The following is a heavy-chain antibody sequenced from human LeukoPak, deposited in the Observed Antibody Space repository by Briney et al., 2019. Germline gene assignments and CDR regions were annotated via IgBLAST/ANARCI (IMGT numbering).Heavy chain of an antibody. CDR3: ARAGYYYDSSGYS. CDR2: IYYSGNT. Sequence: SETLSLTCTVYGGSINSVSYYWSWIRQHPGKGLEWIGCIYYSGNTYYNPSLKSRVTISVDTSKNQFSLELSSVTAADTAVYYCARAGYYYDSSGYSWGQGTLVTVSS. D-gene: IGHD3-22*01. CDR1: GGSINSVSYY. V-gene: IGHV4-30-4*08. J-gene: IGHJ5*02.